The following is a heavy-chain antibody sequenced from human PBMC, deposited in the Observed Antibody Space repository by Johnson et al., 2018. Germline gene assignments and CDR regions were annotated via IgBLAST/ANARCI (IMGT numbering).Heavy chain of an antibody. V-gene: IGHV3-9*01. D-gene: IGHD5-12*01. Sequence: VQLVESGGGLVQPGRSLRLSCAASGFTFDDYAIHWVRQAPGKGLEWVSGISWNTVTIDYADSVKGRFIISRENAKNFVYLQMNSLRAEYTALFSCVKDTVREVATIGVFDIWGKGTMVTVSS. CDR1: GFTFDDYA. CDR2: ISWNTVTI. CDR3: VKDTVREVATIGVFDI. J-gene: IGHJ3*02.